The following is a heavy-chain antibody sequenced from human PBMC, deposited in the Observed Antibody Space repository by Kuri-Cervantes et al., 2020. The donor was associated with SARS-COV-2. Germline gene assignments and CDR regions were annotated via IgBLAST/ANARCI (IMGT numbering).Heavy chain of an antibody. Sequence: ETLSLTCAASGFTFSSYAMSWVRQAPGKGLEWVSAISGSGGSTYYADSVKGRFTISRDNSKNTLYLQMNSLRAEDTAVYYCAKLPRNKLELRFLESRYFDYWGQGTLVTVSS. CDR3: AKLPRNKLELRFLESRYFDY. D-gene: IGHD1-7*01. V-gene: IGHV3-23*01. J-gene: IGHJ4*02. CDR2: ISGSGGST. CDR1: GFTFSSYA.